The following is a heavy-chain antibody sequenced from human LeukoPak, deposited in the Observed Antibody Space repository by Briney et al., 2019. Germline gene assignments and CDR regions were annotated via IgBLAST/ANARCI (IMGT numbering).Heavy chain of an antibody. D-gene: IGHD4-17*01. V-gene: IGHV4-59*01. CDR1: GGSFSGYY. J-gene: IGHJ6*02. Sequence: SETLSLTCAVYGGSFSGYYWSWIRQPPGKGLEWIGYIYYSGSTNYNPSLKSRVTISVDTSKNQFSLKLSSVTAADTAVYYCARVWTTGTSSYYYGMDVWGQGTTVTVSS. CDR2: IYYSGST. CDR3: ARVWTTGTSSYYYGMDV.